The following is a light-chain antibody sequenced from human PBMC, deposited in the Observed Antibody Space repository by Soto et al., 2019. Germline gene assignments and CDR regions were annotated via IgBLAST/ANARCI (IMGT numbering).Light chain of an antibody. CDR3: QQYGDSPPNT. Sequence: EIVLTQSPGTLSLSPGERATLSCRASESVSTSYLAWYQQSPGQAPRLLIYAASTRATGIPDRFSGSASGTDFTLTISRLEPEDFAVYYCQQYGDSPPNTFGQGTKLEIK. V-gene: IGKV3-20*01. CDR2: AAS. J-gene: IGKJ2*01. CDR1: ESVSTSY.